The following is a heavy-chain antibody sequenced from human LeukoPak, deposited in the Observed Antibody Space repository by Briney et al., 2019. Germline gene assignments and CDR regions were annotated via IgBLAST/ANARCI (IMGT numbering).Heavy chain of an antibody. D-gene: IGHD7-27*01. J-gene: IGHJ6*02. CDR3: AKDGWGSDYYYYGMDV. V-gene: IGHV3-48*01. CDR2: ISSSSSTI. CDR1: GFTFSSYS. Sequence: GGSLRLSCAASGFTFSSYSMNWVRQAPGKGLEWVSYISSSSSTIYYADSVKGRFTISRDNAKNSLYLQMNSLRAEDTALYYCAKDGWGSDYYYYGMDVWGQGTTVTVSS.